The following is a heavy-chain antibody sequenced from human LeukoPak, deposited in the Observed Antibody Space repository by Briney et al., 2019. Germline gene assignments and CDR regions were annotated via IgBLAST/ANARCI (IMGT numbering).Heavy chain of an antibody. CDR2: INHSGST. Sequence: SETLSLTCAVYGGSFSGYYWSWIRQPPGKGLEWIGEINHSGSTNYNPSLKSRVTISVDTSKNQFSLKLSSVTAADTAVYYCTRDDSTYQHYMDVWGKGTTVTVSS. V-gene: IGHV4-34*01. D-gene: IGHD4-11*01. CDR3: TRDDSTYQHYMDV. CDR1: GGSFSGYY. J-gene: IGHJ6*03.